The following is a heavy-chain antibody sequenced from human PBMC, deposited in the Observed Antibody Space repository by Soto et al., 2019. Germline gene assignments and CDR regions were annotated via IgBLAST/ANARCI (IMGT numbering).Heavy chain of an antibody. Sequence: QVQLQESASRVVRPSQTLSVTCSVSGGSVSSGGYSWSWIRQSPGKGLEWIGFISHSGSPDYNPSLKGRVTISVDKSKNQISLELSSVTAADTAVCYCTRGVLAWGPGTLVTVSS. D-gene: IGHD2-8*01. V-gene: IGHV4-30-2*06. CDR1: GGSVSSGGYS. J-gene: IGHJ5*02. CDR2: ISHSGSP. CDR3: TRGVLA.